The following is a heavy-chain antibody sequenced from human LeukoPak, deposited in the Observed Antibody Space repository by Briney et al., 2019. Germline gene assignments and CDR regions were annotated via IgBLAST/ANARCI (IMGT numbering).Heavy chain of an antibody. D-gene: IGHD1-26*01. CDR3: AKDAGSGKYYFDY. Sequence: GGSLRLSCAASGFTFSSYAMSWVRQAPGKGLEWVSTISTSDGNTYYADSVKGRFTISRDISKNTLYLQMNSLRADDTAAYYCAKDAGSGKYYFDYWGQGTLVTVSS. V-gene: IGHV3-23*01. CDR1: GFTFSSYA. CDR2: ISTSDGNT. J-gene: IGHJ4*02.